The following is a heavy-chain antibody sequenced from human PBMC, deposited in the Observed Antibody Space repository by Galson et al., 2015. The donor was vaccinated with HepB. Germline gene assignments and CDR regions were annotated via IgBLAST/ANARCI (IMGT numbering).Heavy chain of an antibody. V-gene: IGHV3-21*01. D-gene: IGHD4-11*01. CDR2: ISGGSSFM. J-gene: IGHJ4*02. CDR3: ARVGQYYFDY. CDR1: GFTFKDYF. Sequence: SLRLSCAASGFTFKDYFMTWVRQAPGQGPEWVSSISGGSSFMYTADSLKGRVTISRDNAKNSLSLQMDSLRGEDTAVYYCARVGQYYFDYWGQGLLVTVSS.